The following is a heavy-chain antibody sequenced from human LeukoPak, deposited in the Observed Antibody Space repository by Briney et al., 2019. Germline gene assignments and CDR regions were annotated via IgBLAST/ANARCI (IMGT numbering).Heavy chain of an antibody. J-gene: IGHJ5*02. CDR3: AMKGSGSYGTNWFDP. CDR1: GGSISSSSYY. V-gene: IGHV4-39*01. CDR2: IYYSGST. Sequence: PSETLSLTCTVSGGSISSSSYYWGWIRQPPGKGLEWIGSIYYSGSTYYNPSLKSRVTISVDTSKNQFSLKLSSVTAADTAVYYCAMKGSGSYGTNWFDPWGQGTLVTVSS. D-gene: IGHD1-26*01.